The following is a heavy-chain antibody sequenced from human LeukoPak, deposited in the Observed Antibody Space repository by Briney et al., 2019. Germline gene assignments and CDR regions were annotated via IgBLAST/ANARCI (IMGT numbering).Heavy chain of an antibody. J-gene: IGHJ4*02. CDR3: ARGYCSGGSCYFDY. Sequence: GGSLRLSCAASGFTFSSYEMNWVRQAPGKGLEWVSYISSSGGTTYYADSVKGRFTISRDNAKNSLYLQMNSLRAEDTAVYYCARGYCSGGSCYFDYWGQGTLVTVSS. CDR1: GFTFSSYE. D-gene: IGHD2-15*01. CDR2: ISSSGGTT. V-gene: IGHV3-48*03.